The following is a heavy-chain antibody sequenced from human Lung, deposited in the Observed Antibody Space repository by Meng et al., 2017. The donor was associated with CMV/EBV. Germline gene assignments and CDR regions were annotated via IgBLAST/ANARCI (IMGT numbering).Heavy chain of an antibody. CDR2: FVNYVDT. J-gene: IGHJ4*02. D-gene: IGHD2-15*01. CDR1: GYTFGSYG. Sequence: QPHLLHSGPEVKKPGASERIYCKASGYTFGSYGICWVRQAPGPGLEWMGWFVNYVDTYPAPKFQGRVTMTTDTHTNTAFMELRSLTSDDTAVYYCASGTPGRSYCDYWGQGTLVTVSS. V-gene: IGHV1-18*01. CDR3: ASGTPGRSYCDY.